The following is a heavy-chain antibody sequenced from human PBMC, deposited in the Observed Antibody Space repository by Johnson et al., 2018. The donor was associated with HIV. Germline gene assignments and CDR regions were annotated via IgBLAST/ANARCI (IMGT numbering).Heavy chain of an antibody. J-gene: IGHJ3*02. CDR2: ISYDGSNK. CDR3: ARVDSSGEAFDI. Sequence: QVQLVESGGGVVQPGRSLRLSCAASGFTFSSYAMHWVRQAPGKGLEWVADISYDGSNKYYADSVKGRFTISRDNSKNTLYLQMNSLRAEDTAVYYFARVDSSGEAFDIWGQGTMVTVSS. CDR1: GFTFSSYA. D-gene: IGHD3-22*01. V-gene: IGHV3-30*14.